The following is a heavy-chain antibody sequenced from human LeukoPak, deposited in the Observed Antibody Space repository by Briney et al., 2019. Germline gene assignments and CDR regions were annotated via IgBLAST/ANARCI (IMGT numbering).Heavy chain of an antibody. V-gene: IGHV3-74*01. D-gene: IGHD3-10*01. Sequence: SLPLSYADSVSTVLHHRSHSVRQATGKGLVSFSRISSDGSTTNYADSAKGRFTVSRDNAKNTLYLQMHSLRAEDTALYYCAKGRDNSAWFGANNWGQGTLVTVSS. CDR2: ISSDGSTT. CDR3: AKGRDNSAWFGANN. CDR1: VSTVLHHR. J-gene: IGHJ4*02.